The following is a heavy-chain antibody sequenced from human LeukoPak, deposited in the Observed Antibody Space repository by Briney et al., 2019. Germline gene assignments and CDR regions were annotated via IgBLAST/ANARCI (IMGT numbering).Heavy chain of an antibody. CDR1: GFTFSSYW. CDR2: IKQDGSEK. V-gene: IGHV3-7*01. CDR3: ARDYYGSGSYYIPFPFYYYGMDV. D-gene: IGHD3-10*01. Sequence: GGSLRLSCAASGFTFSSYWMSWVRQAPGKRLEWVANIKQDGSEKYYVDSVKGRFTISRDNAKNSLYLQMNSLRAEDTAVYYCARDYYGSGSYYIPFPFYYYGMDVWGQGTTVTVSS. J-gene: IGHJ6*02.